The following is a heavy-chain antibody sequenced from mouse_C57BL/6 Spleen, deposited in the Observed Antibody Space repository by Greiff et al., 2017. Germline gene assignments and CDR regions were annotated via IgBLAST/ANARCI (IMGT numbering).Heavy chain of an antibody. V-gene: IGHV1-80*01. CDR2: IYPGDGGT. CDR1: GYAFSSYW. D-gene: IGHD4-1*01. J-gene: IGHJ1*03. Sequence: VQLQQSGAELVKPGASVKISCKASGYAFSSYWINWVKQRPGKGLEWIGQIYPGDGGTNYNGKFKGKATLTADTSSSTAYMQLSSLTSEDSAVYYCARKTLGSNWYFDVWGTGTTVTVSS. CDR3: ARKTLGSNWYFDV.